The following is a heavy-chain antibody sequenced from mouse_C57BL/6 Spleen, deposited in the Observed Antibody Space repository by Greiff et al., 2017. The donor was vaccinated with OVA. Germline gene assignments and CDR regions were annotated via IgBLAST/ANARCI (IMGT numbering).Heavy chain of an antibody. Sequence: VQLKQSGPELVKPGASVKISCKASGYAFSSSWMNWVKQRPGKGLEWIGRIYPGDGDTNYNGKFKGKATLTADKSSSTAYMQLSSLTSEDSAVYFCARDYGYDGAAWFAYWGQGTLVTVSA. J-gene: IGHJ3*01. CDR2: IYPGDGDT. CDR3: ARDYGYDGAAWFAY. CDR1: GYAFSSSW. D-gene: IGHD2-2*01. V-gene: IGHV1-82*01.